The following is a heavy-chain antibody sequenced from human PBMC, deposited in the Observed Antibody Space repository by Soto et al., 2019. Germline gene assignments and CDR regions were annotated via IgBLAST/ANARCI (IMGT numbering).Heavy chain of an antibody. CDR3: ARSPRSIAAGGIDY. D-gene: IGHD6-13*01. CDR1: GGSISSSNL. J-gene: IGHJ4*02. Sequence: QVQLQESGPGLVKPSGTLSLTCAVSGGSISSSNLWTWVRQPPGKGLEWIGEIYHGGSTNYNPSLKNRVTRSVDKSKNQFALRLSSVAAADTAVYYCARSPRSIAAGGIDYWGQGILVTVSS. V-gene: IGHV4-4*02. CDR2: IYHGGST.